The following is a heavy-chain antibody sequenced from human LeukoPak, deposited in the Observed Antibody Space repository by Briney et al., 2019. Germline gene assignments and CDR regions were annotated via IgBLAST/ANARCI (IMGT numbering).Heavy chain of an antibody. J-gene: IGHJ5*02. CDR3: AKDLSWNTADR. CDR2: INPDGTTT. D-gene: IGHD1/OR15-1a*01. CDR1: GFAFSNYW. Sequence: GGSLRLSCVASGFAFSNYWMHWVRQALGKAPVWVSRINPDGTTTDYADSVKGRFTISRDNAKNMVFLQMNGLRADDTALYYCAKDLSWNTADRWGQGILVTVSS. V-gene: IGHV3-74*01.